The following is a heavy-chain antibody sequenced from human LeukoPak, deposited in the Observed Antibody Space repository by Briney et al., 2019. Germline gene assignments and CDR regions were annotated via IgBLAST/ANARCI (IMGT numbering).Heavy chain of an antibody. CDR1: GGTFSSYA. V-gene: IGHV1-69*04. J-gene: IGHJ4*02. Sequence: SVKVSCKASGGTFSSYAISWVRQAPGQGLEWMGRIIPILGIANYAQKFQGRVTITADKSTSTVYMELNSLRPDDTAIYYCAKGPYRSSSGGSEIDFWGQGTLVIVSS. D-gene: IGHD6-6*01. CDR2: IIPILGIA. CDR3: AKGPYRSSSGGSEIDF.